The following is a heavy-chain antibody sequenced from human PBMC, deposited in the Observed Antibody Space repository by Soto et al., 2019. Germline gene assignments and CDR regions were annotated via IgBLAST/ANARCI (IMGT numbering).Heavy chain of an antibody. V-gene: IGHV1-3*01. J-gene: IGHJ4*02. Sequence: QVQLVQSGAEVKKPGASVKVSCKASGYTFTSYAMHWVRQAPGQRLEWMGWINAGNGNTKYSQKFQGRVTITRDTSASTAYMELRSLRSEDTAVYYCASEPGYCSGGSCYSFDYWGQGTLGTVSS. CDR2: INAGNGNT. CDR1: GYTFTSYA. D-gene: IGHD2-15*01. CDR3: ASEPGYCSGGSCYSFDY.